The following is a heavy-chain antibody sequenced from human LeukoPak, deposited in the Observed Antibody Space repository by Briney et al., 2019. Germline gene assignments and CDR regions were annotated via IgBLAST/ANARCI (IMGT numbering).Heavy chain of an antibody. CDR3: AKDVGKWESLHFFDY. CDR2: IYSGGST. D-gene: IGHD1-26*01. Sequence: PGGALRLSCAASGFTVSSNYMSWVRQAPGQGLEWVSVIYSGGSTYYADSVTGRFTSSRDNSRNTLYLQMNSLRGDDTAVYYCAKDVGKWESLHFFDYWGQGTLVTVSS. CDR1: GFTVSSNY. V-gene: IGHV3-53*01. J-gene: IGHJ4*02.